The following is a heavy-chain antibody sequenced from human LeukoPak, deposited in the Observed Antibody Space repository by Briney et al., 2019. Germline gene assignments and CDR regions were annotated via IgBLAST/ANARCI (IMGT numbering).Heavy chain of an antibody. CDR2: IWYDESNK. CDR1: GFTFSSYP. CDR3: ARDGFSSSWYGRALDY. J-gene: IGHJ4*02. D-gene: IGHD6-13*01. V-gene: IGHV3-33*08. Sequence: GGSLRPSCAASGFTFSSYPMHWVRQAPGKGLEWVAVIWYDESNKYYADSVKGRFTISRDNSRNTLYLQMNSLRAEDTAVYYCARDGFSSSWYGRALDYWGQGTLVTVSS.